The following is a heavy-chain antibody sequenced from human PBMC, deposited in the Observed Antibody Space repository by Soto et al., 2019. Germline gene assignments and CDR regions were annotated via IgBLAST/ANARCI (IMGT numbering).Heavy chain of an antibody. V-gene: IGHV4-30-4*01. D-gene: IGHD2-21*02. CDR2: VHYSGSV. J-gene: IGHJ6*02. CDR1: GGSISFDHYH. Sequence: QVQLQQSGPGLVKPSQTLSLTCTVSGGSISFDHYHWTWIRQPPGKGLEWIGYVHYSGSVLCNPSPQSRVSISVDTSKNQFSLKLSSVTAADTAVYFCAREDDGGDRDYYGLDVWGQGTTVTVSS. CDR3: AREDDGGDRDYYGLDV.